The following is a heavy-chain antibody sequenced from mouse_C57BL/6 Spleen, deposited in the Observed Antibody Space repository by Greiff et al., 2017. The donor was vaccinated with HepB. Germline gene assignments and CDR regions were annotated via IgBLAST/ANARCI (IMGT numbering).Heavy chain of an antibody. V-gene: IGHV8-12*01. CDR3: ARSRAPFTTVVATDAMDY. J-gene: IGHJ4*01. CDR1: GFSLSTSGMG. Sequence: QVTLKVSGPGILQSSQTLSLTCSFSGFSLSTSGMGVSWIRQPSGKGLEWLAHIYWDDDKRYNPSLKSRLTISKDTSRNQVFLKITSVDTADTATYYCARSRAPFTTVVATDAMDYWGQGTSVTVSS. CDR2: IYWDDDK. D-gene: IGHD1-1*01.